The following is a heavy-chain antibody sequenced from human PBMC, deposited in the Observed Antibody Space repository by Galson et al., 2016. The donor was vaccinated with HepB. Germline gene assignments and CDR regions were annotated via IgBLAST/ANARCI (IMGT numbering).Heavy chain of an antibody. CDR1: GYTFTSCW. CDR3: MSRPRECQVRPDEY. D-gene: IGHD3-10*01. J-gene: IGHJ4*02. Sequence: HSGAEAKKPGESLRISCKGSGYTFTSCWITWVRQMLGTGLERIGRIARSASYPTYSPSFQEHVIISGNKSKNTAYLQWNSLKASDTAMYYCMSRPRECQVRPDEYWGQGTLVTVSS. V-gene: IGHV5-10-1*01. CDR2: IARSASYP.